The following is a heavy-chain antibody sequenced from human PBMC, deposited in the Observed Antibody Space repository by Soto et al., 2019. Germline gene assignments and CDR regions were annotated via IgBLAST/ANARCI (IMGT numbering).Heavy chain of an antibody. V-gene: IGHV1-69*06. CDR3: ASSSGNNYGVGTNYYFDY. Sequence: ASVKVSCKTSGSTFSTYSIVWVRQAPGEGLEWMGGIIPLFGTANYAQKFQDRVTITADKSTNTAFMELSSLKSEDTAMYYCASSSGNNYGVGTNYYFDYWGQGTLVTVSS. CDR2: IIPLFGTA. J-gene: IGHJ4*02. D-gene: IGHD1-26*01. CDR1: GSTFSTYS.